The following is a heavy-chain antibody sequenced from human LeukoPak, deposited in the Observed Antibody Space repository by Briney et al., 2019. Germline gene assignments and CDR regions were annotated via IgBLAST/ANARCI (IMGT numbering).Heavy chain of an antibody. J-gene: IGHJ4*02. D-gene: IGHD5-12*01. CDR2: ISGSGGST. CDR1: GFTFSSYA. Sequence: GGSLRLSCAASGFTFSSYAMSWVRQAPGKGLEWVSDISGSGGSTYNADSVKGRFTISRDNSKNTMYLQMNGLRAEDTAIYYCAKGRGGGYGLDNWGQGTLVTVSS. CDR3: AKGRGGGYGLDN. V-gene: IGHV3-23*01.